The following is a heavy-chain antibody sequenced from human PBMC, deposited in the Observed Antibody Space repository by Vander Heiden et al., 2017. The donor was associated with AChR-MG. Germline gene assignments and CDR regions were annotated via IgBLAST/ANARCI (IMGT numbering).Heavy chain of an antibody. CDR2: IYYSGST. Sequence: QLQLQESGPGLVKPSETLSLTCTVSGGSISSRSYYWGWIRQPPGKGLEWIGSIYYSGSTYYNPSLKSRVTISVDTSKNQFSLKLSSVTAADTAVYYCVGDSSFQPELDNYWGQGTLVTVSS. D-gene: IGHD6-13*01. V-gene: IGHV4-39*01. CDR3: VGDSSFQPELDNY. CDR1: GGSISSRSYY. J-gene: IGHJ4*02.